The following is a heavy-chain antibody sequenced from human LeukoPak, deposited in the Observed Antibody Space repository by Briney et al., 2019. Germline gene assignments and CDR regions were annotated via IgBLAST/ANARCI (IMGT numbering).Heavy chain of an antibody. Sequence: GGSLRLSCAASGFTVSSNYMSSVRQTPGKGLEWGSVIYSGGSTYYADSVKGRFTISRDNSKNTLYLQMNSLRAEDTAVYYCARGIVGALDAFDIWGQGTMVTVSS. J-gene: IGHJ3*02. CDR3: ARGIVGALDAFDI. V-gene: IGHV3-66*01. CDR1: GFTVSSNY. D-gene: IGHD1-26*01. CDR2: IYSGGST.